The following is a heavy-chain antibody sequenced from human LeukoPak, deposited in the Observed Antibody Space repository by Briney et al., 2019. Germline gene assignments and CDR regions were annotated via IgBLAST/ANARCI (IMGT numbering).Heavy chain of an antibody. CDR1: GGSFSGYY. Sequence: SETLSLTCAVYGGSFSGYYWSWIRQPPGKGLEWIGEINHSGSTNYNPSLKSRVTISVDTSKNQFSLKLSSVTAADMAVYYCARVPMTTAPYFDYWGQGTLVTVSS. V-gene: IGHV4-34*01. J-gene: IGHJ4*02. D-gene: IGHD4-17*01. CDR2: INHSGST. CDR3: ARVPMTTAPYFDY.